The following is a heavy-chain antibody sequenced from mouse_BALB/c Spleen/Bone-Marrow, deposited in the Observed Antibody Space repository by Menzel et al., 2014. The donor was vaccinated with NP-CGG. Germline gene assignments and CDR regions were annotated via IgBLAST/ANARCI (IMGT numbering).Heavy chain of an antibody. J-gene: IGHJ1*01. CDR3: ARGGGYYGYWCFDV. CDR2: MNSNGDST. V-gene: IGHV5-6-3*01. Sequence: DVQLQESGGGLVQPGGSLKLSCAASGFTFSRYGMSWVRQTPDKRLVLVAPMNSNGDSTYYTDPEKGRFNTSRDTAKNTHYLQMSRMKCEETAMYYCARGGGYYGYWCFDVWGAGTTVTVAS. D-gene: IGHD2-3*01. CDR1: GFTFSRYG.